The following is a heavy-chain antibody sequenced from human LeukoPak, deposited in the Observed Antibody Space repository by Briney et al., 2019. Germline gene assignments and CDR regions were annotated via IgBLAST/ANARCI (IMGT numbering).Heavy chain of an antibody. CDR3: ARDGTGWSRDY. J-gene: IGHJ4*02. V-gene: IGHV3-21*01. Sequence: TGGSLRLSCAASGFTFSACSMNWVRQAPGRGLEWVSSISSDGTYIYYADSVKGRFTISRDNAKNSLSLQMSSLRAEDTAVYYCARDGTGWSRDYWGQGTLVTVSS. CDR2: ISSDGTYI. D-gene: IGHD2-2*01. CDR1: GFTFSACS.